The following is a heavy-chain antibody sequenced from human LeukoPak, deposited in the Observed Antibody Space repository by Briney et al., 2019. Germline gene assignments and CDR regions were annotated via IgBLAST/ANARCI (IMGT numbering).Heavy chain of an antibody. D-gene: IGHD3-16*01. CDR1: GXSFSGXY. CDR2: INHSGST. Sequence: TLSLXXXVXGXSFSGXYWSWIRQPPGKGLEWIGEINHSGSTNYNPSLKSRVTISINTSKNQFSLKLRSVTAADTAVYYCTRSPPPGATAYGVVDLWGQGTLVTVSS. V-gene: IGHV4-34*01. J-gene: IGHJ4*02. CDR3: TRSPPPGATAYGVVDL.